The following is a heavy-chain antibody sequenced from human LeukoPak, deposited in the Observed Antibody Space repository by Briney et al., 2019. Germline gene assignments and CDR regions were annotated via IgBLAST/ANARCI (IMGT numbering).Heavy chain of an antibody. V-gene: IGHV4-4*07. CDR3: ARIFDRDI. CDR2: IHGIGST. D-gene: IGHD3-22*01. CDR1: GGSIRDSY. J-gene: IGHJ3*02. Sequence: SETLSLTCTVSGGSIRDSYWSWVRHSAGTGMQWIGRIHGIGSTNYNPSLKSRVIMSLDTSKNQFSPRLSAVTAADTATYYCARIFDRDIWGQGTLVTVSP.